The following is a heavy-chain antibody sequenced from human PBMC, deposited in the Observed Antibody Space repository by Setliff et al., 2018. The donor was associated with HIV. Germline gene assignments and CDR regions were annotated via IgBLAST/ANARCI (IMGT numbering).Heavy chain of an antibody. D-gene: IGHD4-17*01. CDR2: IYYSGST. V-gene: IGHV4-59*12. CDR3: ARGGPTVAYGVDV. Sequence: SETLSLTCTVSGGSISSYYWNWIRQPPGKGLEWIGSIYYSGSTNYNPSLKSRVTISVDTSKNQFSLKVNSVTAADTAIYYCARGGPTVAYGVDVWGQGTTVTVSS. CDR1: GGSISSYY. J-gene: IGHJ6*02.